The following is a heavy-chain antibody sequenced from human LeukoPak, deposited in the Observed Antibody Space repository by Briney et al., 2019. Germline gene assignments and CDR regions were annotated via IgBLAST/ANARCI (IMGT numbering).Heavy chain of an antibody. CDR1: GFTFSIYN. D-gene: IGHD1-26*01. CDR3: ARGSEWEPLYYFDY. Sequence: GGSLRLSCTGSGFTFSIYNMNWVHQAPGKGLEWVALISSSSGYIYYTDSVKGRFTISRDNAKNSLYLQMNSLRAEDTAVYYCARGSEWEPLYYFDYWGQGNLVTVSS. J-gene: IGHJ4*02. CDR2: ISSSSGYI. V-gene: IGHV3-21*01.